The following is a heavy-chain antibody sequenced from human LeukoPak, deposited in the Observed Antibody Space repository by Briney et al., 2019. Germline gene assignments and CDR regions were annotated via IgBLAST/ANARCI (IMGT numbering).Heavy chain of an antibody. CDR2: ISYTTSTI. Sequence: GGSLRLSCASSGFIFNDYYISWVRQAPGQGPEWVSYISYTTSTIYYADSVKGRFTISRDNAKKSLFLQMNSLRADDTAVYYCARGRIAAAGTKWYFDLWGRGTLVTVSS. J-gene: IGHJ2*01. CDR1: GFIFNDYY. D-gene: IGHD6-13*01. V-gene: IGHV3-11*01. CDR3: ARGRIAAAGTKWYFDL.